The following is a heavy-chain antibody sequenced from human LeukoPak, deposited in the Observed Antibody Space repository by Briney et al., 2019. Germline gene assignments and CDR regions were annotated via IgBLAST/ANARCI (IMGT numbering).Heavy chain of an antibody. V-gene: IGHV3-23*01. Sequence: GGSLRLSCAASGFTFSSYAMSWVRQAPGKGLEWVSGISGSGGSAYYADSVKGRFTISRDISKDTLYLEMNSLRAEDTAVYYCAKVAGSGSYYNGFDSWGQGTLVTVSS. CDR3: AKVAGSGSYYNGFDS. J-gene: IGHJ4*02. D-gene: IGHD3-10*01. CDR2: ISGSGGSA. CDR1: GFTFSSYA.